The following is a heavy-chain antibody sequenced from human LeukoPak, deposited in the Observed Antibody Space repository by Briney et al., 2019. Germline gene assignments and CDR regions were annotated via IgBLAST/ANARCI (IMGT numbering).Heavy chain of an antibody. J-gene: IGHJ4*02. D-gene: IGHD2-15*01. CDR3: HKASPASSEDY. CDR2: ITSSSSTI. Sequence: GGSLRLSCAASGFTFSSYSMXXXXXAPGXXXXXLSYITSSSSTICYADSVKARFXXSXXNXXXSLYLQMNSLTDGDTALYYCHKASPASSEDYWGQGTLVTVSS. V-gene: IGHV3-48*02. CDR1: GFTFSSYS.